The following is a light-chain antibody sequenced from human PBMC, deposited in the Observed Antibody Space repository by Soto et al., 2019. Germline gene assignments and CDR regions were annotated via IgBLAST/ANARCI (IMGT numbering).Light chain of an antibody. CDR1: QSVSSY. V-gene: IGKV3-11*01. J-gene: IGKJ5*01. Sequence: EIVLTQSPATLSLSPGERATLSCRASQSVSSYLAWYQQKPGQAPRLLIYDASNRATGIPARFSGSGSGTDFTLTISSLEPEDFAVYYCQQRSNWPPSXTFGQGTRLEIK. CDR3: QQRSNWPPSXT. CDR2: DAS.